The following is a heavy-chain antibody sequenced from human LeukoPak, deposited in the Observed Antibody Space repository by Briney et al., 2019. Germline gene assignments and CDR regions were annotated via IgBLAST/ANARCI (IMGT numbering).Heavy chain of an antibody. CDR2: IYYSGTT. V-gene: IGHV4-59*01. Sequence: SETLSLTCTVSGGSISTYYWSWIRQPPGKRLEWIGYIYYSGTTNYNPSLKSRVTISIDTSKNQFSLNLSSVTAADTAVYYCARVSGYSGYALDYWGQGTLVTVSS. J-gene: IGHJ4*02. D-gene: IGHD5-12*01. CDR1: GGSISTYY. CDR3: ARVSGYSGYALDY.